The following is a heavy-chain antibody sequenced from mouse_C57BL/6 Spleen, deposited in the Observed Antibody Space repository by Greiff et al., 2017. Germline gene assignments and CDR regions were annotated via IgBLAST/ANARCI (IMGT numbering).Heavy chain of an antibody. D-gene: IGHD1-1*01. CDR2: IDPETGGT. V-gene: IGHV1-15*01. Sequence: QVQLQQSGAELVRPGASVTLSCKASGYTFTDYEMHWVKQTPVHGLEWIGAIDPETGGTAYNQKFKGKAILTADKSSSTAYMELRSLTSDDSAVYYCTRTDYGSSYDAMDYWGQGTSVTVSS. CDR3: TRTDYGSSYDAMDY. J-gene: IGHJ4*01. CDR1: GYTFTDYE.